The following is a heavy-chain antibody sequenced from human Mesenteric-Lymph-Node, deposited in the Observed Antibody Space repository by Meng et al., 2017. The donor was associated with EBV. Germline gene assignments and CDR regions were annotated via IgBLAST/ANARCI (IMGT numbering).Heavy chain of an antibody. CDR3: ARVDYTKSLPFDY. J-gene: IGHJ4*02. D-gene: IGHD2-2*02. CDR1: GGSFNDYS. V-gene: IGHV4-34*01. CDR2: IDHSGSN. Sequence: VPRTQWGAGVLKPSETLSLTCAGYGGSFNDYSWTWIRQPPGKGLEWIGEIDHSGSNNYNPSLKSRVTMAVDTSKNQFSLKLASVTAADTAVYYCARVDYTKSLPFDYWGRGTLLTVSS.